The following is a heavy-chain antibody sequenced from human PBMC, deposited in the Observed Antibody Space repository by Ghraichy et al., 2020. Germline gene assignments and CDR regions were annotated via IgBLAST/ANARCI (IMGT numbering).Heavy chain of an antibody. D-gene: IGHD6-19*01. J-gene: IGHJ4*02. CDR3: ARAVTSSGWYDGAIDY. CDR2: IYYSGST. V-gene: IGHV4-59*01. CDR1: GGSISSYY. Sequence: SETLSLTCTVSGGSISSYYWSWIRQPPGKGLEWIGYIYYSGSTNYNPSLKSRVTISVDTSKNQFSLKLSSVTAADTAVYYCARAVTSSGWYDGAIDYWGQGTLVTVSS.